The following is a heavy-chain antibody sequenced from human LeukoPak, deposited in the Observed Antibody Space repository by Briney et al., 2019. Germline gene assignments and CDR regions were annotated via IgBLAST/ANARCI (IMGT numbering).Heavy chain of an antibody. CDR2: IYYRGSN. CDR3: ARSILRYYYNASGSYPYSFAY. D-gene: IGHD3-22*01. V-gene: IGHV4-39*07. Sequence: SETLSLTCTVSGGSFSSSSYYWGWIRQPPGRGLEWIGSIYYRGSNYHNSSLKGRVTMSIDTSKNQFSLRLSSVTAADTAVYYCARSILRYYYNASGSYPYSFAYWGQGVLVTVSS. J-gene: IGHJ4*02. CDR1: GGSFSSSSYY.